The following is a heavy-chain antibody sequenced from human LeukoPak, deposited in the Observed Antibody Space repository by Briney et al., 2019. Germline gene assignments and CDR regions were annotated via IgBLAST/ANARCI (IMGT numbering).Heavy chain of an antibody. J-gene: IGHJ4*02. V-gene: IGHV3-23*01. CDR2: ISGSGDST. CDR1: GFTFSNYA. CDR3: ARRSGIAVAGAFDY. Sequence: GGSLRLSCAASGFTFSNYAMRWVRQAPGKGLEWVSGISGSGDSTYYADSVKGRFTISRDDSKNTLYLQMNSLRAEDTAVYYCARRSGIAVAGAFDYWGQGTLVTVSS. D-gene: IGHD6-19*01.